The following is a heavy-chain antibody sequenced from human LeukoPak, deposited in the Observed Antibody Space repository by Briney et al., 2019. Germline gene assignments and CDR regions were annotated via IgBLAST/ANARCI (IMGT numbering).Heavy chain of an antibody. CDR1: GFTVITND. Sequence: GGSLRLSCAASGFTVITNDMTWVRQAPGKGLEWVSVLYSDGNTKYADSVQGRFTITRDNSKNTLYLEMNSLSPDDTAVYYCARGVEPLAANTLAYWGQGTLVTVSS. CDR3: ARGVEPLAANTLAY. D-gene: IGHD1-14*01. J-gene: IGHJ4*02. V-gene: IGHV3-53*01. CDR2: LYSDGNT.